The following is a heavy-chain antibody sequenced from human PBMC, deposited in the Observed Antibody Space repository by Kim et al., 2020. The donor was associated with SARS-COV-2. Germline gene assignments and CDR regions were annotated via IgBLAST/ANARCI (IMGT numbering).Heavy chain of an antibody. Sequence: GGSLRLSCACSGFTFNSYSMHWVRQAPGKGLEWVAIISYEGRNKFYADSVKGRFTISRDSSGNTMYLQMNSLRAEDTAVYYCARPGDSSRWFCYFGCWGQETLVTVSS. CDR3: ARPGDSSRWFCYFGC. J-gene: IGHJ4*02. CDR2: ISYEGRNK. CDR1: GFTFNSYS. V-gene: IGHV3-30*04. D-gene: IGHD6-13*01.